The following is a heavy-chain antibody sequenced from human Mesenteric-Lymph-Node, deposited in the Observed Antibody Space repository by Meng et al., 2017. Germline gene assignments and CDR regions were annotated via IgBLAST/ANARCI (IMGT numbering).Heavy chain of an antibody. J-gene: IGHJ4*02. V-gene: IGHV3-21*01. Sequence: GESLKISCAASGFTFSSYSMNWVRQAPGKGLEWVSSISSSSSYIYYADSVKGRFTISRDNAKNSLYLQMNSLRAEDTAVYYCARCWTGDYWGQGTLVTVSS. D-gene: IGHD1-1*01. CDR1: GFTFSSYS. CDR2: ISSSSSYI. CDR3: ARCWTGDY.